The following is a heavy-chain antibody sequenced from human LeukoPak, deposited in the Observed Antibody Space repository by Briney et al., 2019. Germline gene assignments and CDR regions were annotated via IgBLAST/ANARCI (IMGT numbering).Heavy chain of an antibody. CDR3: ARESIAAVPDY. D-gene: IGHD6-13*01. CDR2: INPSGGST. V-gene: IGHV1-46*01. CDR1: GYTFTSYY. J-gene: IGHJ4*02. Sequence: ASVKVSCKASGYTFTSYYIHWVRQAPGQGLEWMGIINPSGGSTNYAQKFQGRVTMTRDTSTSTVYMELSSLRSEDSAVYYCARESIAAVPDYWGQGTLVTVSS.